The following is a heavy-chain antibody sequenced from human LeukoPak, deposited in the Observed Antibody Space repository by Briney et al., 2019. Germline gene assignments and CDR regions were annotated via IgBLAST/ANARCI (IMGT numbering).Heavy chain of an antibody. CDR3: ARRPRPKWFGDQDNWFDP. D-gene: IGHD3-10*01. CDR2: INPNSGGT. CDR1: GYTFTGYY. V-gene: IGHV1-2*04. J-gene: IGHJ5*02. Sequence: ASVKVSCKASGYTFTGYYMHWVRQAPGQGLEWMGWINPNSGGTNYAQKFQGWVTMTRDTSISTAYMELSRLRSDDTAVYYCARRPRPKWFGDQDNWFDPWGQGTLVTVSS.